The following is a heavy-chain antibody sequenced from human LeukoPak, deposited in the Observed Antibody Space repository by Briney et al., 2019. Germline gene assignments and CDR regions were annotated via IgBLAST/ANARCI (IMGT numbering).Heavy chain of an antibody. Sequence: PSETLSLTCTVSGFSVTDTYCWAWIRQPPGKGLEWIGRICHAGATYYSPSLKSRVTISVDTSKNQFSLKLSSVTAADTAVYYCARDSRDSGYYGDWFDLWGQGTLVTVSS. V-gene: IGHV4-38-2*02. J-gene: IGHJ5*02. D-gene: IGHD3-22*01. CDR1: GFSVTDTYC. CDR2: ICHAGAT. CDR3: ARDSRDSGYYGDWFDL.